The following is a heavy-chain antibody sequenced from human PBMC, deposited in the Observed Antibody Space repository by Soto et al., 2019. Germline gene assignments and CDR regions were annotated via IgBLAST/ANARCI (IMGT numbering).Heavy chain of an antibody. Sequence: QVQLVESGGGVVKPGRSLRLSCAASGFTFSSYAMHWVRQAPGKGLEWVAVISYDGSNKYYADSVKGRFTMSRDNSKNTLYLQMNSLRAEDTAVYYCARDSQWVYRGYFDYWGQGTLVTVSS. J-gene: IGHJ4*02. CDR2: ISYDGSNK. V-gene: IGHV3-30-3*01. D-gene: IGHD1-26*01. CDR3: ARDSQWVYRGYFDY. CDR1: GFTFSSYA.